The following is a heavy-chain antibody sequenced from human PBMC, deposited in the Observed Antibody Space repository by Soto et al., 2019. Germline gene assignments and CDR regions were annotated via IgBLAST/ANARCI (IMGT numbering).Heavy chain of an antibody. CDR2: IKQDGSEK. CDR1: GFTFSSYW. CDR3: ARDGRGNWSGYHSVYYYYGMDV. J-gene: IGHJ6*02. V-gene: IGHV3-7*01. D-gene: IGHD3-3*01. Sequence: QPGGSLRLSCAASGFTFSSYWMSWVRQAPGKGLEWVANIKQDGSEKYYVDSVKGRFTISRDSAKNSLYLQMNSLRAEDTAVYYCARDGRGNWSGYHSVYYYYGMDVWGQGTTVTVSS.